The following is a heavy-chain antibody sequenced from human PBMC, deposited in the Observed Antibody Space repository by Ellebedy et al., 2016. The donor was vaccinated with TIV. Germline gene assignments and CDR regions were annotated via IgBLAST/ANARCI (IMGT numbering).Heavy chain of an antibody. CDR3: ASVPSAGADF. D-gene: IGHD4-17*01. J-gene: IGHJ4*02. CDR1: GYTFTKYY. CDR2: LDARVGST. Sequence: ASVKVSCKTSGYTFTKYYFHWIRQAPGRRLEWMGVLDARVGSTTYAQSLQGRVTMTRDTSTRTVYMELRSLRFEDTAVYYCASVPSAGADFWGQGTLVTVSS. V-gene: IGHV1-46*01.